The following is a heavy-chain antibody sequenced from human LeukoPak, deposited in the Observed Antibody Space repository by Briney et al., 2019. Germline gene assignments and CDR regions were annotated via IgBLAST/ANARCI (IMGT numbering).Heavy chain of an antibody. Sequence: KPSETLSLTCAVYGGSFSGYYWSWIRQPPGKGLEWIGEINHSGSTNYNPSLKSRVTISVDTSKNQFSLKLSSVTAADTAVYYCARDLGYFDLWGRGTLVTVSS. CDR3: ARDLGYFDL. CDR1: GGSFSGYY. J-gene: IGHJ2*01. CDR2: INHSGST. V-gene: IGHV4-34*01.